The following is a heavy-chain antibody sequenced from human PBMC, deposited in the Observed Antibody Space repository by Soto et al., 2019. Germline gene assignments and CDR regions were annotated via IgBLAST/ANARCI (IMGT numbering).Heavy chain of an antibody. Sequence: PGGSLRLSCSTSGFTFPDNAFSWFRQAPGKGPEWVGLISVTTYGGTAEYAASVRGRFIVSREDSKRIAYLQMNSLKTEDTAVYYCSGHGGLSAPWGPGTLVTVSS. D-gene: IGHD6-13*01. CDR1: GFTFPDNA. CDR2: ISVTTYGGTA. V-gene: IGHV3-49*03. J-gene: IGHJ4*02. CDR3: SGHGGLSAP.